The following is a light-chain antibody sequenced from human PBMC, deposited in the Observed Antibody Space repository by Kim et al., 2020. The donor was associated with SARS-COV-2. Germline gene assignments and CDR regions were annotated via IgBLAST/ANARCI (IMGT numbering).Light chain of an antibody. CDR1: SSDGYNY. V-gene: IGLV2-14*04. CDR3: SSYTIGNIFVV. CDR2: DVT. Sequence: PGHTITISCTGISSDGYNYVSWYQQLPGKAPRLIIYDVTYRPSGISSRFSGSQSGTTASLTISGLLTEDEGDYYCSSYTIGNIFVVFGGGTRVTVL. J-gene: IGLJ2*01.